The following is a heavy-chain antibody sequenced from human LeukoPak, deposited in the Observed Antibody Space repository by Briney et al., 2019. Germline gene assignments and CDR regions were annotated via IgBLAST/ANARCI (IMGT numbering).Heavy chain of an antibody. V-gene: IGHV3-43*02. D-gene: IGHD1-26*01. J-gene: IGHJ4*02. CDR2: ISGDGGST. CDR3: AKVSGSYYILDY. Sequence: GGSLRLSCAASGFTFDNYAMHWVRQAPGKGLEWVSLISGDGGSTYYADSVKGRFTISRDNSKNSLYLQTNSLRTEDTALYYCAKVSGSYYILDYWGQGTLVTVSS. CDR1: GFTFDNYA.